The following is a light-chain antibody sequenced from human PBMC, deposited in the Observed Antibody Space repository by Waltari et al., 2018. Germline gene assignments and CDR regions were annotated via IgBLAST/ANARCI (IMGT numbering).Light chain of an antibody. CDR1: QSISSW. Sequence: DIQMTQSPSTLSASVGDRVPITCRASQSISSWLAWYQQKPGKVPKLLIYKASSLESGVPSRFSGSGSGTEFTLTISSLQPDDFATYYCQQYNSYPWTFGQGTKVEIK. CDR2: KAS. J-gene: IGKJ1*01. CDR3: QQYNSYPWT. V-gene: IGKV1-5*03.